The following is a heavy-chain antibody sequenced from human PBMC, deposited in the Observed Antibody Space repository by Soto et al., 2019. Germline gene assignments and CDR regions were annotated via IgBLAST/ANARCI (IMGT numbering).Heavy chain of an antibody. J-gene: IGHJ4*02. CDR2: ISGSGGST. D-gene: IGHD3-9*01. CDR1: GFTFSSYA. Sequence: GGSLRLSCAASGFTFSSYAMSWVRQAPGKGLEWVSAISGSGGSTYYADSVKGRFTISRDNSKNTLYLQMNSLRAEDTAVYYCAKGAGYGGGWDNYFDYWGQGTLVTVSS. V-gene: IGHV3-23*01. CDR3: AKGAGYGGGWDNYFDY.